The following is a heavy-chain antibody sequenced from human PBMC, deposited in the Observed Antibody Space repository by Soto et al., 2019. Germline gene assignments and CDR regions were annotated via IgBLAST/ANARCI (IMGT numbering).Heavy chain of an antibody. Sequence: EVQLVESGEGLVQPGGSLRLSCAASGFTFSSYNIHWIRQAPGKGLEFVSAISRSGDRTYYADSVKGRFTITRDNSKNTVWLQMGSLRAEDMAVDYCARARCSSGQCYYFDYWGRGALVSVSS. J-gene: IGHJ4*02. V-gene: IGHV3-64*02. CDR2: ISRSGDRT. D-gene: IGHD2-15*01. CDR1: GFTFSSYN. CDR3: ARARCSSGQCYYFDY.